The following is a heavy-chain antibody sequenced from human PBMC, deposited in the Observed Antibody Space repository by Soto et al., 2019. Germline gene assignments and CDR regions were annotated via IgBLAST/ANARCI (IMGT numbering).Heavy chain of an antibody. CDR1: GFTFTSYW. CDR2: IYPGDYDS. D-gene: IGHD2-2*01. Sequence: GESLKISCKGSGFTFTSYWIAWVRQMHGKGHAWLRTIYPGDYDSSYSPSFQGQVTISADTSSNPSYLHWSSMKSSDTAIYYCANPDGYSSTTTCPNFCYWRQGCRVTI. CDR3: ANPDGYSSTTTCPNFCY. V-gene: IGHV5-51*01. J-gene: IGHJ4*02.